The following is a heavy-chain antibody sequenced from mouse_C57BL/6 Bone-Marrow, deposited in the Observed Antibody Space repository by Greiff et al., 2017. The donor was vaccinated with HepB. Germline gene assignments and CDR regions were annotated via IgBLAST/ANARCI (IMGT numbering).Heavy chain of an antibody. CDR2: IDPSDSYT. V-gene: IGHV1-50*01. Sequence: QVQLQQPGAELVKPGASVKLSCKASGYTFTSYWMQWVKQRPGQGLEWIGEIDPSDSYTNYNQKLKGKATLTVDTSSSTAYMQLSSLTSEDSAVYYCARGGYYYGLFAYWGQGTLVTVSA. CDR3: ARGGYYYGLFAY. J-gene: IGHJ3*01. D-gene: IGHD1-1*01. CDR1: GYTFTSYW.